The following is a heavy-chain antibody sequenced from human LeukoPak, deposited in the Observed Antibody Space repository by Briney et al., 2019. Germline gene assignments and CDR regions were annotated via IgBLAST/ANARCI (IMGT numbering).Heavy chain of an antibody. CDR3: ARSYYYGSGNHFDY. Sequence: SETLSLTCTVSGGSINGYYWSWIRQPPGKGLEWIGYINYSGSTNHNPSLKSRVTISVDRSKNQFSLKLSSVTAADTAVYYCARSYYYGSGNHFDYWGRGTLVTVSS. V-gene: IGHV4-59*01. J-gene: IGHJ4*02. D-gene: IGHD3-10*01. CDR2: INYSGST. CDR1: GGSINGYY.